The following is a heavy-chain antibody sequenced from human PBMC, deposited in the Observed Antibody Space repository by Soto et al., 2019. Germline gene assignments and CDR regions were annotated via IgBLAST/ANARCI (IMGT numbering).Heavy chain of an antibody. CDR1: GFTFSDYD. D-gene: IGHD6-19*01. Sequence: QVQLVDSGGGVAQPGRSLRLSCVTSGFTFSDYDMYWVRQAPGKGLEWVALIRYDGSSEHYANSVKGRFSISRDNSKNTVYLQMSNLRPEDTAVYYCAEDHFGVVIRGRYSSGWPVNWGQGTLVTVSS. CDR3: AEDHFGVVIRGRYSSGWPVN. CDR2: IRYDGSSE. V-gene: IGHV3-30*18. J-gene: IGHJ4*02.